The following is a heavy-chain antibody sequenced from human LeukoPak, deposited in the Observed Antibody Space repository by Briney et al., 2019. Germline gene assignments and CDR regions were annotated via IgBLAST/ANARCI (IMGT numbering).Heavy chain of an antibody. CDR2: IYYSGST. V-gene: IGHV4-28*03. CDR3: ARDFRRAAVARTARYNWFDP. D-gene: IGHD6-19*01. Sequence: PSETLSLTCAVSGYSISSSNWWGWIRQPPGKGLEWIGYIYYSGSTNYNPSLKSRVTISVDTSKNQFSLKLSSVTAADTAVYYCARDFRRAAVARTARYNWFDPWGQGTLVTVSS. CDR1: GYSISSSNW. J-gene: IGHJ5*02.